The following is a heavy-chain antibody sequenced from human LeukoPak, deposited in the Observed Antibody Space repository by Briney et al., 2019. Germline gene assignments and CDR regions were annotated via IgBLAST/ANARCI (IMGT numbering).Heavy chain of an antibody. V-gene: IGHV4-4*07. J-gene: IGHJ1*01. D-gene: IGHD6-19*01. CDR1: GGSISSYY. Sequence: SETLSLTCTVSGGSISSYYWSWIRQPAGKGLEWIGRIFTSGTTNYNPSLQSRVAMSVDTSKNQFSLKLSSVTAADTAVYYCATAHSGLEYFQHWGQGTLVTVSS. CDR3: ATAHSGLEYFQH. CDR2: IFTSGTT.